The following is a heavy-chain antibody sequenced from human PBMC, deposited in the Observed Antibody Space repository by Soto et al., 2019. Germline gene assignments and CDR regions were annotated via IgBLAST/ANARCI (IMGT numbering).Heavy chain of an antibody. Sequence: ASVKVSCKASGYTFTSYYMHWVRQAPGQGLEWMGIINPSGGSTSYAQKFQGRVTMTRDTSTSTVYMELSSLRSEDTAVYYCARYITSSAVYDYIWGSPNLYYFDYWGQGTLVTVSS. CDR2: INPSGGST. V-gene: IGHV1-46*03. CDR1: GYTFTSYY. D-gene: IGHD3-16*01. J-gene: IGHJ4*02. CDR3: ARYITSSAVYDYIWGSPNLYYFDY.